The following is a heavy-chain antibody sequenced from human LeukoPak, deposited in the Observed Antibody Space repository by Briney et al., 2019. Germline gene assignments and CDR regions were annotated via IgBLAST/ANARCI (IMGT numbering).Heavy chain of an antibody. J-gene: IGHJ4*01. Sequence: GGSLRLSCAASGFTFRGYEMHWVRLTPGKGLTWVSRINSDGTKTDYADSVKGRFTISRDNGKNTLYLQMNSLRAEDTAIYYCASLDPFDYWGHGTLVTVSS. V-gene: IGHV3-74*01. CDR2: INSDGTKT. CDR1: GFTFRGYE. CDR3: ASLDPFDY.